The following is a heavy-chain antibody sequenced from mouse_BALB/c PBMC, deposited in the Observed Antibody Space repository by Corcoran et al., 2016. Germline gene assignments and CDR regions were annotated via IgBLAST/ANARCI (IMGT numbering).Heavy chain of an antibody. Sequence: EVQLQQSGAELVKPGASVKLSCTASGFNIKDTYMHWVKQRPEQGLEWIGRIDPANGNTKYDPEFQGKATLTADTSSNTAYLQLSSLTSEDTAVYYCARWDWYFEVWGAGTTVTVSS. V-gene: IGHV14-3*02. CDR1: GFNIKDTY. J-gene: IGHJ1*01. CDR3: ARWDWYFEV. CDR2: IDPANGNT.